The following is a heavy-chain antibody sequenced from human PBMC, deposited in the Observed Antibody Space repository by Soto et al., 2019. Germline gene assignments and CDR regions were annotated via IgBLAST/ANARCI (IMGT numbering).Heavy chain of an antibody. CDR3: VRGGPPGA. D-gene: IGHD7-27*01. J-gene: IGHJ3*01. CDR2: INHSGRT. CDR1: GGSFSGYY. V-gene: IGHV4-34*01. Sequence: QVQLQQWGAGLLKPSETLSLTCAVYGGSFSGYYWSWIRQPLGKGLEWIGEINHSGRTNYNPSLSTRLTISVDTSENQFPLKLSSVTAAETAVYYCVRGGPPGAWGQGTMVTVSS.